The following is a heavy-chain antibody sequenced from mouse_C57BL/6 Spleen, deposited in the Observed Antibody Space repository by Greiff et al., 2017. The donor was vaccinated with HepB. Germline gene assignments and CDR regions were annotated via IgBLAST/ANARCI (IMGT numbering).Heavy chain of an antibody. Sequence: EVKLVESEGGLVQPGSSMKLSCTASGFTFSDYYMAWVRQVPEKGLEWVANINYDGSSTYYLDSLKSRFIISRDNAKNILYLQMSSLKSEDTATYYCARDQDYGSSYDAMDYWGQGTSVTVSS. J-gene: IGHJ4*01. CDR2: INYDGSST. D-gene: IGHD1-1*01. V-gene: IGHV5-16*01. CDR1: GFTFSDYY. CDR3: ARDQDYGSSYDAMDY.